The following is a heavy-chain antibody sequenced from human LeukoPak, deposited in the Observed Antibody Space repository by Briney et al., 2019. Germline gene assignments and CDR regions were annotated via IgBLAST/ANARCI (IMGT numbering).Heavy chain of an antibody. V-gene: IGHV4-61*08. J-gene: IGHJ4*02. D-gene: IGHD1-26*01. CDR2: VYYVSST. Sequence: SETLSLTCSVSGASVGSAGYHWSWIRQPPGGGLEWVGYVYYVSSTNYNPSLKSRVTLSVDPSRNQFSLKLNSVTAADTAVYYCARTQSQSGSYRYYYGYWGQGTPVTVSS. CDR3: ARTQSQSGSYRYYYGY. CDR1: GASVGSAGYH.